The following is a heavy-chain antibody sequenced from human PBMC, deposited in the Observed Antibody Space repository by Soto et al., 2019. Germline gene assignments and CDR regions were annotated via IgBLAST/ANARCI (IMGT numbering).Heavy chain of an antibody. CDR1: GFTFSSYA. Sequence: EVQLLESGGGLVQPGGSLRLSCAASGFTFSSYAMSWVRQAPGKGLEWVSAISGSGGSTYYADSVKGRFTISGDNSKNTLYLQMNSLRAEDTAVYYCAKGTVVWGSGSSQIDYWGQGTLVTVSS. V-gene: IGHV3-23*01. CDR2: ISGSGGST. CDR3: AKGTVVWGSGSSQIDY. D-gene: IGHD3-10*01. J-gene: IGHJ4*02.